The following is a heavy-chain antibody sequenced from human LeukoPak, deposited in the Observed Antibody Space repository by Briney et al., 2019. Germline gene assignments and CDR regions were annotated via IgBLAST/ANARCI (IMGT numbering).Heavy chain of an antibody. J-gene: IGHJ4*02. D-gene: IGHD5-24*01. V-gene: IGHV4-38-2*01. Sequence: PETLSLTCAVSGYSISSRYYWGLMRQPPGKGLEWIGSIYHSGNTYYNPSLKSRVTISLDTSKSQFSLKLSSVTAADTGVYYCASDKAGDDSFDTSGPGTLVTASS. CDR3: ASDKAGDDSFDT. CDR1: GYSISSRYY. CDR2: IYHSGNT.